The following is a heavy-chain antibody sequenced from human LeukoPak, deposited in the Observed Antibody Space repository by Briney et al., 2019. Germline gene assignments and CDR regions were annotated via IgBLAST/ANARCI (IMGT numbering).Heavy chain of an antibody. CDR3: ASDQGGSVLV. Sequence: SETLSLTCTVSGYSPSSGYYWGWIRQPPGKGLEWIGSIYHSGSTYYNPSLNSRVTISVDRSKNQFSLKLSSVTAADRAVYYCASDQGGSVLVWGQGTMVTVSS. D-gene: IGHD1-26*01. CDR1: GYSPSSGYY. CDR2: IYHSGST. J-gene: IGHJ3*01. V-gene: IGHV4-38-2*02.